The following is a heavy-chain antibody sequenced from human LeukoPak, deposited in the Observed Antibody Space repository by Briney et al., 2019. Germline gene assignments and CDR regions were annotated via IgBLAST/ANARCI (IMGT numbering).Heavy chain of an antibody. V-gene: IGHV3-15*01. CDR1: GFSFSDAW. CDR3: TTDYVEHTH. J-gene: IGHJ4*02. CDR2: VKRKTDGGTI. D-gene: IGHD3-10*02. Sequence: GGSLRLSCAASGFSFSDAWMTWVRQAPGKGLEWVGRVKRKTDGGTIDYAAPLRGRITISRDDSKNTVYLQINSLKTEDTAIYYCTTDYVEHTHGGQGTLVTVSA.